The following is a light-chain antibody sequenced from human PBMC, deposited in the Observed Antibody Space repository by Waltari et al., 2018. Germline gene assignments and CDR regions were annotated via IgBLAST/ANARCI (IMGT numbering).Light chain of an antibody. Sequence: EIVLTQSPDTLSLSLGESATVSCRASQSVSKDLAWYQQKPGQAPRLLIYHASSRATGIPDRFSGSGFGTDFSLTISRLEPEDFAVYYCQHYVSLPATFGQGTTLEIK. CDR3: QHYVSLPAT. CDR1: QSVSKD. V-gene: IGKV3-20*01. CDR2: HAS. J-gene: IGKJ1*01.